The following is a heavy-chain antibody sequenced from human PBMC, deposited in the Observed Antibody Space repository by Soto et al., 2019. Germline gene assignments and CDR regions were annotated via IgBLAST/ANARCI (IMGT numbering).Heavy chain of an antibody. D-gene: IGHD6-19*01. CDR2: ISGSGGST. CDR1: GFTFSSYA. V-gene: IGHV3-23*01. Sequence: EVQLLESGGGLVQPGGSLRLSCAASGFTFSSYAMSWVRQAPGKGLEWVSAISGSGGSTYYADSVKGRFTISRDNSKNTLYLQKNSLRAEDTDVYYCAKLRRQWLVLHAFDIWGQGTMVTVSS. J-gene: IGHJ3*02. CDR3: AKLRRQWLVLHAFDI.